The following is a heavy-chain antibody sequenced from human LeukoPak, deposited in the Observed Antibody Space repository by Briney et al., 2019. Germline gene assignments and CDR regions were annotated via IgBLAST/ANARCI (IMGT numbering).Heavy chain of an antibody. CDR3: ARVGPQQQLGHTYYYYGMDV. CDR2: IYYSGST. D-gene: IGHD6-13*01. V-gene: IGHV4-59*01. J-gene: IGHJ6*02. Sequence: SETLSLTCTVSGGSISSYYWSWIRQPPGKGLERIGYIYYSGSTNYNPSLKSRVTISVDTSKNQFSLKLSSVTAADTAVYYCARVGPQQQLGHTYYYYGMDVWGQGTTVTVSS. CDR1: GGSISSYY.